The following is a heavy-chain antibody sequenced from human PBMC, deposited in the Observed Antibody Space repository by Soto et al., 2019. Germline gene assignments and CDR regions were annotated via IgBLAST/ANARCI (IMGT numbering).Heavy chain of an antibody. J-gene: IGHJ5*02. CDR1: SDSISNYY. V-gene: IGHV4-59*08. CDR2: MHYNGYT. CDR3: ARGPDLYYDYVWGSYRYSEDGYNWFDP. D-gene: IGHD3-16*02. Sequence: PSETLSLTCTVSSDSISNYYCSWFRQPPGKGLEWIGYMHYNGYTSYNPSLRSRVTISVDTSKNQFSLKLTSVTVADTALYYCARGPDLYYDYVWGSYRYSEDGYNWFDPWGQGTLVTVSS.